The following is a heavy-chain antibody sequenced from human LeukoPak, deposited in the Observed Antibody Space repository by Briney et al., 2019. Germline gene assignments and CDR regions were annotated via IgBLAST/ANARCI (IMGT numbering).Heavy chain of an antibody. CDR2: ISYDGSNK. CDR3: AKPKIQGYSSKYNWFDP. D-gene: IGHD6-13*01. J-gene: IGHJ5*02. V-gene: IGHV3-30*18. CDR1: GFTFSSYG. Sequence: GRSLRLSCAASGFTFSSYGMHWVRQAPGKGLEWVAVISYDGSNKYYADSVKGRFTISRDNSKNTLYLQMNSLRAEDTAVYYCAKPKIQGYSSKYNWFDPWGQVTLVTVSS.